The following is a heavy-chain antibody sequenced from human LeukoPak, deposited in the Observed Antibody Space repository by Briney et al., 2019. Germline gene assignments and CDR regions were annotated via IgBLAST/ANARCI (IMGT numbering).Heavy chain of an antibody. CDR3: AREDIRVKPHAFDL. CDR2: IYYSGST. V-gene: IGHV4-39*07. Sequence: SETLSLTCTVSGGSISSSSYYWGWIRQPPGKGLEWIGNIYYSGSTYYNPSLKSRVTMSVDTSKNQFSLKLTSVTAADTAVFYRAREDIRVKPHAFDLWGQGTMVTVSS. CDR1: GGSISSSSYY. J-gene: IGHJ3*01. D-gene: IGHD6-13*01.